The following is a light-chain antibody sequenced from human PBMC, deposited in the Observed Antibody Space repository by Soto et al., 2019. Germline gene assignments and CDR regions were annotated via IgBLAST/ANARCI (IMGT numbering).Light chain of an antibody. CDR1: QSVDRN. CDR3: QQYANWPRT. Sequence: ETVMTQSPATLSVSPGERATLSCRASQSVDRNLAWYQQKPGQAPRLLIAGASTRATDIPARFSGSGSGTEFTLTISSLQSEDFAVYYCQQYANWPRTFGQGTKVEIK. J-gene: IGKJ1*01. CDR2: GAS. V-gene: IGKV3-15*01.